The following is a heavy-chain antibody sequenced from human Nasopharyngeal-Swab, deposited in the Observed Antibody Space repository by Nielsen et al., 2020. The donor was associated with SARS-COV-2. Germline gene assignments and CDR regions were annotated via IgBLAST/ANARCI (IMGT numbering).Heavy chain of an antibody. J-gene: IGHJ4*02. D-gene: IGHD3-22*01. CDR3: ARVGLHYYDSSGPFDY. Sequence: GESLKISCAASGFTFSSYEMNWVRQAPGKGLEWVSYISSSGSTIYYADSVKGRFTISRDNAKKSLYLQMNSLRAEDTAVYYCARVGLHYYDSSGPFDYWGQGTLVTVSS. V-gene: IGHV3-48*03. CDR1: GFTFSSYE. CDR2: ISSSGSTI.